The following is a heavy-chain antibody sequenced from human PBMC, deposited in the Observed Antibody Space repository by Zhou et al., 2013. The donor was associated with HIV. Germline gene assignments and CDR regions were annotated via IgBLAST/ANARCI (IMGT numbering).Heavy chain of an antibody. CDR3: AKAYASGWSDAFDI. CDR1: GGTFSDYA. J-gene: IGHJ3*02. Sequence: QVQLVQSGAEVKKPGSSVKVSCQASGGTFSDYAISWVRQAPGQGLEWMGRIIPVIGIPNSAPHFQGRVTITADKSMTTVYMDLSSLRSEDTAVYYCAKAYASGWSDAFDIWGQGDNGHRLF. D-gene: IGHD6-19*01. V-gene: IGHV1-69*04. CDR2: IIPVIGIP.